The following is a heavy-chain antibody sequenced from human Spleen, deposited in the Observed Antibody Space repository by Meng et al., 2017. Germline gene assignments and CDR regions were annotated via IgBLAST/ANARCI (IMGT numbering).Heavy chain of an antibody. CDR1: GGSFSDYY. CDR2: INHSGST. J-gene: IGHJ2*01. V-gene: IGHV4-34*01. CDR3: ARAHTGWYFDL. D-gene: IGHD2-8*02. Sequence: QVRLQQWGAGLLKPSETLSLTCVVSGGSFSDYYWSWIRQPPGKGLEWIGEINHSGSTNYNPSLESRATISVDTSKNQFSLKLSSVTAADTAVYYCARAHTGWYFDLWGRGTLVTVSS.